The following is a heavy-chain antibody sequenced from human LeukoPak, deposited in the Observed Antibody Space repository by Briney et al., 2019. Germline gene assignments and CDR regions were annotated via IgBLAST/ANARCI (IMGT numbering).Heavy chain of an antibody. Sequence: GGSLRLSCAAAGFTFSRYWMTCVRQAPGKGLEWVANIKQDGGEKSYVDSVKGRFTISRDNAKNSLFLQMNSLRAEDTAIYYCARSVYSGYYYSSRYFDLWGCGTLVTVSS. CDR3: ARSVYSGYYYSSRYFDL. V-gene: IGHV3-7*01. J-gene: IGHJ2*01. CDR1: GFTFSRYW. D-gene: IGHD1-26*01. CDR2: IKQDGGEK.